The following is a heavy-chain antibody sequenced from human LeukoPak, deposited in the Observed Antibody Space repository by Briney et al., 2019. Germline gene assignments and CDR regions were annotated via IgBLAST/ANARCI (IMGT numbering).Heavy chain of an antibody. CDR3: ARADAAGAFDI. Sequence: GGSLRLSCAASRFTFSSSWMTWVRQAPGKGPEWVANIKEDGSEKCYVDSVKGRFTISRDNAKDSLYLQMNSLRDEDTAVYYCARADAAGAFDIWGQGTMVTVSS. CDR2: IKEDGSEK. V-gene: IGHV3-7*01. J-gene: IGHJ3*02. D-gene: IGHD2-2*01. CDR1: RFTFSSSW.